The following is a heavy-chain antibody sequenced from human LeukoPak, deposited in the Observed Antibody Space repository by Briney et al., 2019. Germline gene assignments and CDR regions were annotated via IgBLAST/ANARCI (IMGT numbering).Heavy chain of an antibody. J-gene: IGHJ2*01. V-gene: IGHV6-1*01. Sequence: SQTLSLTCAISGDSVSSNSAAWNWIRQSPSRGLEWLGRTYYRSKWYNDYVVSVKSRITINPDTSKNQISLQLNSVTPEDTAVYYCARVPVADWNYVSWYFDPWGRGTLVTVSS. CDR3: ARVPVADWNYVSWYFDP. D-gene: IGHD1-7*01. CDR2: TYYRSKWYN. CDR1: GDSVSSNSAA.